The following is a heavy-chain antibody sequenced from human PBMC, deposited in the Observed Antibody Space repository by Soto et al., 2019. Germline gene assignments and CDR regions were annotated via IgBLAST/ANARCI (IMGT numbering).Heavy chain of an antibody. J-gene: IGHJ4*02. D-gene: IGHD2-8*01. CDR3: ARLSGCRNGVCYKFDY. Sequence: PVESLKISCQGSGYSITSYWIAWVRQMPGKGREWMGIVYPGDSDTRYSPSFQGQVTISADKSISTAYLQWSSLKASDTAMYYCARLSGCRNGVCYKFDYWGQGTLVTVSS. CDR1: GYSITSYW. V-gene: IGHV5-51*01. CDR2: VYPGDSDT.